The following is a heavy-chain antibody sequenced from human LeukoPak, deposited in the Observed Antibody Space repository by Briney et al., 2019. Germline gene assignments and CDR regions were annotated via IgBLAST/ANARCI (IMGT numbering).Heavy chain of an antibody. CDR2: MSSGSRYI. J-gene: IGHJ4*02. Sequence: GGSLRLSCTASGFSFSTYAMTWVRQAPGKGLEWISSMSSGSRYIYYADSVRGRFTISRDNTKDSLYLLMNTLRAKDTAIYYCARDRPTGASRVFVVQWGQGTPVTVSS. D-gene: IGHD2-15*01. CDR1: GFSFSTYA. CDR3: ARDRPTGASRVFVVQ. V-gene: IGHV3-21*06.